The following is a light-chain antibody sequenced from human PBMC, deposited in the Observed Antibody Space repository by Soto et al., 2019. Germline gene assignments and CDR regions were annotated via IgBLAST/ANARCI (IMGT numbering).Light chain of an antibody. J-gene: IGLJ2*01. Sequence: QSVLTQPPSASGTPGQRVTISCSGSSSNIGRNTVNWYQQLPGTAPKVLIYSNNQRPSGVPDRLSGSKSGNTASLTISGLQAEDEADYYCSSYTSSSTQEVFGGGTQLTVL. CDR1: SSNIGRNT. CDR3: SSYTSSSTQEV. CDR2: SNN. V-gene: IGLV1-44*01.